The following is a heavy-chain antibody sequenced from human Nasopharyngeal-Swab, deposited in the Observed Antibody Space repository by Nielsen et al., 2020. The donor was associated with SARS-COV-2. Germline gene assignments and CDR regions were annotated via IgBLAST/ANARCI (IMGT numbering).Heavy chain of an antibody. CDR3: ARSHSWKEILSYFGY. V-gene: IGHV1-69*10. Sequence: SVKVSCKSSGGSLSNYAIIWVRQAPGQGLEFVGGIIPIHGIPNYSQKFQDRVTITADESTSTAYMELSSLRSDDTAVYFCARSHSWKEILSYFGYWGQGTLVTVSS. J-gene: IGHJ4*02. CDR2: IIPIHGIP. D-gene: IGHD1-1*01. CDR1: GGSLSNYA.